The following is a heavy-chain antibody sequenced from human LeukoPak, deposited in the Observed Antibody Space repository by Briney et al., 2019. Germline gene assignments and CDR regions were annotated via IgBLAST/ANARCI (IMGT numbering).Heavy chain of an antibody. CDR3: ARHVPLGGSYDYDAFDI. D-gene: IGHD1-26*01. CDR1: GGSISSSSYY. CDR2: IYYSGST. V-gene: IGHV4-39*01. Sequence: PSETLSLTCTVSGGSISSSSYYWGWIRQPPGKGLEWIGSIYYSGSTYYNPSLKSRVTISVDTSKNQFSLKLSSVTPADTAVYYCARHVPLGGSYDYDAFDIWGQGTMVTVSS. J-gene: IGHJ3*02.